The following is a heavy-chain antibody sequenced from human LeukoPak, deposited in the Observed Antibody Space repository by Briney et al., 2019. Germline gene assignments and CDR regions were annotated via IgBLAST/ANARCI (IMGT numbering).Heavy chain of an antibody. Sequence: PGGSLRLSCAASGFTFSNAWMNWVRQAPGKGLEWVGRIKTKTDGEPTDYATPVKGRFTISRDDSKNTLYLQMNSLKTEDTAVYYCTRSVVVPAAMLGYYYYYGMDVWGQGTTVTVSS. CDR3: TRSVVVPAAMLGYYYYYGMDV. CDR2: IKTKTDGEPT. D-gene: IGHD2-2*01. J-gene: IGHJ6*02. CDR1: GFTFSNAW. V-gene: IGHV3-15*01.